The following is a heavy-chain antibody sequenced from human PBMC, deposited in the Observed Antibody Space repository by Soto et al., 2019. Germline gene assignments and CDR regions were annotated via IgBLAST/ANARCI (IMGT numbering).Heavy chain of an antibody. D-gene: IGHD2-15*01. CDR1: GGSISSSSYY. Sequence: SETLSLTCTVSGGSISSSSYYWGWIRQPPGKGLEWIGSIYYSGSTYYNPSLKSRVTISVDTSKNQFSLKLSSVTAADTAVYYCARQAKAGYCSGGSCYGNAFDIWGQGTVVTVSS. J-gene: IGHJ3*02. CDR2: IYYSGST. V-gene: IGHV4-39*01. CDR3: ARQAKAGYCSGGSCYGNAFDI.